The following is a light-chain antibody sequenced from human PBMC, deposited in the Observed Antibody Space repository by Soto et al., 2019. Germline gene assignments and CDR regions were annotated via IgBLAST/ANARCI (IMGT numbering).Light chain of an antibody. CDR2: EVS. CDR1: SSDVGGHNY. V-gene: IGLV2-14*01. Sequence: QSALTQPASVSGSPGQSITISCTGTSSDVGGHNYVSWYQQHPGKAPKLMIHEVSNRPSGVSNRFSGSKSDNTATLTISGLQAEDEADYYCSSYTTGNTLGVFGGGTKLTVL. CDR3: SSYTTGNTLGV. J-gene: IGLJ3*02.